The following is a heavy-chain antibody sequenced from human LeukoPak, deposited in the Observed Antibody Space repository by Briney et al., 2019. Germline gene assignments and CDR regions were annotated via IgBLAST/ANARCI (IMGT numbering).Heavy chain of an antibody. CDR2: ISYDGGNY. D-gene: IGHD3-10*01. CDR3: AKDRNYYGSGSFFEY. Sequence: GGSLRLSCAASGFTFDTYGMHWVRQAPGKGLQWVAAISYDGGNYWYTGSVKGRFTISRDNSKNTLYLQMNSPRAEDTAVYYCAKDRNYYGSGSFFEYWGQGTLVTVSS. V-gene: IGHV3-30*18. CDR1: GFTFDTYG. J-gene: IGHJ4*02.